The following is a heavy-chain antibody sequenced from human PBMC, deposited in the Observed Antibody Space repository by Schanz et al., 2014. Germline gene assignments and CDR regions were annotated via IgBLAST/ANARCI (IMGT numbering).Heavy chain of an antibody. CDR3: ARDHQWLARYYMDV. J-gene: IGHJ6*03. V-gene: IGHV3-33*01. CDR1: GFTFSSYG. Sequence: QVQLVESGGGVVQPGRSLRLSCAASGFTFSSYGMHWVRQAPGKGLEWVAIIWYDGSNKYYADSVKGRFTISRDNSKNTLFLQMSSLRAEDTAVYYCARDHQWLARYYMDVWGQGTTVTVSS. D-gene: IGHD6-19*01. CDR2: IWYDGSNK.